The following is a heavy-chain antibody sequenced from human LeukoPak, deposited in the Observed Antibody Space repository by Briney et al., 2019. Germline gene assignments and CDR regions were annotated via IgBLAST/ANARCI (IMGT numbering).Heavy chain of an antibody. D-gene: IGHD3-3*01. CDR3: AKALGGYYDFDY. Sequence: GRSLRLSCAASGFTFDDYAMHWVRQAPGKGLEWVSGISWNSGSIGYADSVEGRFTISRDNAKNSLYLQMNSLRAEDTALYYCAKALGGYYDFDYWGQGTLVTVSS. CDR1: GFTFDDYA. CDR2: ISWNSGSI. J-gene: IGHJ4*02. V-gene: IGHV3-9*01.